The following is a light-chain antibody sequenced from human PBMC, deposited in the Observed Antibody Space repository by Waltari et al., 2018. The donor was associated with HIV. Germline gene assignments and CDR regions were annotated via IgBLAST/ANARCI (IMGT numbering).Light chain of an antibody. J-gene: IGLJ2*01. CDR3: QVWDSSSDHVV. Sequence: SYVLTQPPSVSVAPGQTARITCGGTNIGSKSVHWYQQKPGKAPVLVVYDDSDRPSGIPERFSGSNSGNTATLTISRVEAGDEADYYCQVWDSSSDHVVFGGGTKLTVL. CDR1: NIGSKS. V-gene: IGLV3-21*02. CDR2: DDS.